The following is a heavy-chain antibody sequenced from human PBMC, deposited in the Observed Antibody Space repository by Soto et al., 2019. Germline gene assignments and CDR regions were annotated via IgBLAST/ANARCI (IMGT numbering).Heavy chain of an antibody. CDR1: GFTFTNYA. Sequence: QTGGSLRLSCAASGFTFTNYAFCWVRQAPGKGLEYVSAISSNGFSTYYADSVRGRFTISRDNSKNTVYLQMGSLRAEDTAVYYCARGNEIAYLHFGMDVWGRGTTVTVSS. CDR2: ISSNGFST. D-gene: IGHD2-21*01. J-gene: IGHJ6*02. CDR3: ARGNEIAYLHFGMDV. V-gene: IGHV3-64*02.